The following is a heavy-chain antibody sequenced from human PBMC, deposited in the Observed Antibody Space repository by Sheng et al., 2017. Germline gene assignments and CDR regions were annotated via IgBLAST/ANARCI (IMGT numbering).Heavy chain of an antibody. CDR3: ARAIRRVVVVAATIYYFDY. J-gene: IGHJ4*02. CDR1: GYTFTSYD. D-gene: IGHD2-15*01. Sequence: QVQLVQSGAEVKKPGASVKVSCKASGYTFTSYDINWVRQATGQGLEWMGWMNPNSGNTGYAQKFQGRVTITRNTSISTAYMELSSLRSEDTAVYYCARAIRRVVVVAATIYYFDYWGQGTLVTVSS. CDR2: MNPNSGNT. V-gene: IGHV1-8*03.